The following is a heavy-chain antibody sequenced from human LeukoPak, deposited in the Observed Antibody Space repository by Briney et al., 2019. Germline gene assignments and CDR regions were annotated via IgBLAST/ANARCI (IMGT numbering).Heavy chain of an antibody. CDR2: IRSKANSYAT. J-gene: IGHJ6*02. CDR3: TRRGYSYGSRYGMDV. D-gene: IGHD5-18*01. Sequence: GGSLRLSCAASGFTFSGSAMHWVRQASGKGLEWVGRIRSKANSYATAYAASVKGRFIISRDDSKNTAYLQMNSLKTEDTAVYYCTRRGYSYGSRYGMDVWGQGTTVTVSS. V-gene: IGHV3-73*01. CDR1: GFTFSGSA.